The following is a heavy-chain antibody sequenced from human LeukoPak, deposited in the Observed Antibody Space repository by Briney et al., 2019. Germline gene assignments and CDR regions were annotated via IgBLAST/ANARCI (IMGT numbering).Heavy chain of an antibody. CDR2: ISSGSTTI. CDR3: ARGEDY. CDR1: GFTFSFYS. V-gene: IGHV3-48*02. Sequence: GGSLRLSCAASGFTFSFYSMHWVRQAPGKGLEWVSYISSGSTTIYYADSVKGRLTVSRDNAKNSLYLQINSLRDDDTAVYYCARGEDYWGQGTLVTVSS. J-gene: IGHJ4*02.